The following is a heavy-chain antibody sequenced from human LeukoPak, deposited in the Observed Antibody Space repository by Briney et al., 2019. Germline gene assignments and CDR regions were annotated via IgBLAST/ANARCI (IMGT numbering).Heavy chain of an antibody. D-gene: IGHD3-3*01. CDR3: ARNNFWSGYLTY. J-gene: IGHJ4*02. V-gene: IGHV4-4*02. CDR1: GGSISSSNW. CDR2: IYHSGST. Sequence: SETLSLTCAVSGGSISSSNWWSWVRQPPGKGLEWIGEIYHSGSTYYNPSLKSRVTISVDTSKNQFSLKLSSVTAADTAVYYCARNNFWSGYLTYWGQGTLVTVSS.